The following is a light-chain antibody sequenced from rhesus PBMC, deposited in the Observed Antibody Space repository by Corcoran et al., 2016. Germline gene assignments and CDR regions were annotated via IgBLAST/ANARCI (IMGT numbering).Light chain of an antibody. Sequence: DIQMTQSPSSLSASVGDTVTITCRASQGISSYLNWFQQTPGKAPKLLIYAASSLESGVPSRFSGSGYGTECTLTSSSLQPEDFAAYYCLQHNSYPLTFGGGTKVEIK. CDR3: LQHNSYPLT. CDR1: QGISSY. J-gene: IGKJ4*01. CDR2: AAS. V-gene: IGKV1-28*01.